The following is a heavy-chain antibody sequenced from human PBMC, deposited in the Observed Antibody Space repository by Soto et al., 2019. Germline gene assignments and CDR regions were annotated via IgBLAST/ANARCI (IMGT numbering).Heavy chain of an antibody. V-gene: IGHV3-30*18. CDR1: GFTFSSYG. D-gene: IGHD2-2*01. J-gene: IGHJ4*02. CDR3: AKDDNQGYCSSTSCYPDY. Sequence: GGSLRLSCAASGFTFSSYGMHWVRQAPGKGLEWVAVISYDGSNKYYADSVKGRFTVSRDNSKNTLYLQMNSLRAEDTAVYYCAKDDNQGYCSSTSCYPDYWGQGTLVTVSS. CDR2: ISYDGSNK.